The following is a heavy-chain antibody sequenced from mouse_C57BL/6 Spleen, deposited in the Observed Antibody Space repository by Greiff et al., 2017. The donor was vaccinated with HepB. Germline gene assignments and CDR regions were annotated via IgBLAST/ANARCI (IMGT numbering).Heavy chain of an antibody. Sequence: VQLQQPGAELVMPGASVKLSCKASGYTFTSYWMHWVKQRPGQGLEWIGEIDPSDSYTNYNQKFKGKSTLTVDKSSSTAYMQLSSLTSEDSAVYYCAKGTKGGYAMDYWGQGTSVTVSS. CDR3: AKGTKGGYAMDY. D-gene: IGHD1-1*01. V-gene: IGHV1-69*01. J-gene: IGHJ4*01. CDR2: IDPSDSYT. CDR1: GYTFTSYW.